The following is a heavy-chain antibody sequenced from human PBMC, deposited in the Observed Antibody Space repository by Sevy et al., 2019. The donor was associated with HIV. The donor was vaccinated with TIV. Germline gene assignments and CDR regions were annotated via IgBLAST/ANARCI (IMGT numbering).Heavy chain of an antibody. D-gene: IGHD2-8*01. J-gene: IGHJ4*02. CDR2: LSFGCGKI. CDR1: GFAFYDYS. CDR3: VREGCTRPHDY. Sequence: GGSLRLSCAASGFAFYDYSMSWIRQAPGKGLEWVATLSFGCGKINYADSVKGRFTISRDNSKNSFYLQMDNLRVEDTALYCWVREGCTRPHDYWGQGTRVTVSS. V-gene: IGHV3-23*01.